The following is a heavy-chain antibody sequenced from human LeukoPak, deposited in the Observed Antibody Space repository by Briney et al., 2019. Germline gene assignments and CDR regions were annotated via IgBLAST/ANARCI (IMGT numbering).Heavy chain of an antibody. J-gene: IGHJ4*02. D-gene: IGHD5/OR15-5a*01. CDR1: GYTFTSNY. CDR3: AGSFYDLLVYFDY. CDR2: ISPSGGST. Sequence: ASVKVSCKAFGYTFTSNYMHWVRQAPGQGPEWMGVISPSGGSTTYAQKFQGRVTLTRDMSTSTDYLELSSLRSEDTAVYYCAGSFYDLLVYFDYWGQGTLVTVSS. V-gene: IGHV1-46*01.